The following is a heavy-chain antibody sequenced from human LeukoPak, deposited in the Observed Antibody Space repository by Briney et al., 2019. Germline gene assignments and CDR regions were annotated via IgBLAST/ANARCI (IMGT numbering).Heavy chain of an antibody. D-gene: IGHD1-7*01. V-gene: IGHV3-7*01. Sequence: GGSLRLSCAASELTSSTSWMSWVRQAPGKGLEWVAQTKQDGSEKYYVDSVKGRFTTSRDKNSLFLQMNSVRAEDTAVYYCVGWGISGITDHWGQGTLVTVSS. CDR1: ELTSSTSW. J-gene: IGHJ4*02. CDR2: TKQDGSEK. CDR3: VGWGISGITDH.